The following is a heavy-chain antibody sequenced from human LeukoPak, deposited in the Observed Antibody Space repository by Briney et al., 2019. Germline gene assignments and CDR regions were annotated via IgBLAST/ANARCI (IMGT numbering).Heavy chain of an antibody. Sequence: PGGSLRLSCAASGFIFSDYYMSWVRQAPWEGPEWVSYISGSSTTIYYAESVKGRFTISRDNAKNSLYLQMNSLRAEDTAVYYCARDRDDAFDIWGQGTMVTVSS. CDR3: ARDRDDAFDI. V-gene: IGHV3-11*01. CDR2: ISGSSTTI. J-gene: IGHJ3*02. CDR1: GFIFSDYY.